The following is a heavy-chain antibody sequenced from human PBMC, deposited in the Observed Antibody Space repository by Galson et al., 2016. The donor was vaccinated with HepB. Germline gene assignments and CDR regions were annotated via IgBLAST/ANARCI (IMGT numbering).Heavy chain of an antibody. J-gene: IGHJ6*02. D-gene: IGHD6-19*01. CDR3: ARAPYSNGWYSRDGMDV. V-gene: IGHV6-1*01. CDR2: TYYRSNWYN. CDR1: GDSVSSNDAA. Sequence: WAISGDSVSSNDAAWNWIRQSPSGGLERLGRTYYRSNWYNHYAVSVKSRIIINPDTSKNQFSLQLNSLTPEDTAVYYCARAPYSNGWYSRDGMDVWGQGTTVTVSS.